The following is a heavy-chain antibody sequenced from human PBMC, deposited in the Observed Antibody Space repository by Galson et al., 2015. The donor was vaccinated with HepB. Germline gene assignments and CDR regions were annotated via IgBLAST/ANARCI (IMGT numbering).Heavy chain of an antibody. CDR3: TRLLDSSRWYSHYHYMDV. CDR2: VRNKANDYAT. D-gene: IGHD6-19*01. J-gene: IGHJ6*03. CDR1: GFTFSGSS. V-gene: IGHV3-73*01. Sequence: SLRLSCAASGFTFSGSSMHWVRQASGKGLEWIGRVRNKANDYATSYAASVKGRFTISRDDSKNTAYLQMNSLKTEDTAVYYCTRLLDSSRWYSHYHYMDVWGKGTTVTVSS.